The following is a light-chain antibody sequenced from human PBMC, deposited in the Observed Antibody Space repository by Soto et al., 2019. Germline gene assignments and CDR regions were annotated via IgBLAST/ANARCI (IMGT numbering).Light chain of an antibody. CDR1: QSISSW. Sequence: DIQMTQSPSSLSASVGDRVTITCRASQSISSWLAWYQQKPGKAPKLVIYKASSLESGVPSRFSGSGSGTEVTLTISSLQPDDFATYYCQQYNSYPYTFGQGTKLEIK. V-gene: IGKV1-5*03. J-gene: IGKJ2*01. CDR3: QQYNSYPYT. CDR2: KAS.